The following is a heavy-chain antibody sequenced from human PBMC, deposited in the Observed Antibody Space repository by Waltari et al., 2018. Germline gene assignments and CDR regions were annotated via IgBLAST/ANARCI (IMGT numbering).Heavy chain of an antibody. CDR1: GFTFSSYS. J-gene: IGHJ4*02. D-gene: IGHD6-13*01. V-gene: IGHV3-48*04. CDR3: ARLSSWYSLDY. CDR2: SSSSSSTI. Sequence: EVQLVESGGGLVQPGGSLRLSCAASGFTFSSYSMNWVRQAPGKGLECVSYSSSSSSTIYYADSVKGRFTISRDNAKNSLYLQMNSLRAEDTAVYYCARLSSWYSLDYWGQGTLVTVSS.